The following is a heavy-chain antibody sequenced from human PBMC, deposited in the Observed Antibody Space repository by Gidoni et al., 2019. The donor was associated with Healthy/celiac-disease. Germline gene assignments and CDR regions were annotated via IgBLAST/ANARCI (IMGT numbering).Heavy chain of an antibody. CDR2: IYYSGST. J-gene: IGHJ5*02. V-gene: IGHV4-39*01. CDR3: ATPFPIHSSGYYNWFDP. CDR1: GGSISRSSYY. Sequence: QLQLQESGPGLVKPSETLSLTRTVTGGSISRSSYYWGWIRQPPGKGLEWIGSIYYSGSTSYNPSLKSRVTISVDTSKNQFSLKLSSVTAADTAVYYCATPFPIHSSGYYNWFDPWGQGTLVTVSS. D-gene: IGHD3-22*01.